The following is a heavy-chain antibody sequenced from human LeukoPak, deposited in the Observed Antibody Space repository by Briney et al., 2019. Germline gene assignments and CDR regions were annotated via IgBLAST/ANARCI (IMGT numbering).Heavy chain of an antibody. V-gene: IGHV3-23*01. Sequence: GGSLRLSCAASGFTFSSYAMSWVRQAPGKGLEWVSGISGSGGTTYHADSVKGRFTISRDNSKNTLYLQMNSLRAEDTAVYYCAKDVDYYDSSGYYPLSYFDYWGQGTLVTVSS. CDR2: ISGSGGTT. CDR1: GFTFSSYA. D-gene: IGHD3-22*01. CDR3: AKDVDYYDSSGYYPLSYFDY. J-gene: IGHJ4*02.